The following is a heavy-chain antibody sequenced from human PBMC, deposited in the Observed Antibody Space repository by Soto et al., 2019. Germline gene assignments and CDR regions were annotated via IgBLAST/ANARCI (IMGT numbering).Heavy chain of an antibody. CDR3: ARLSEYTFWEN. V-gene: IGHV4-39*02. Sequence: QLQLQESGPGLVKPSETLSLACTVSRGSISSRTYYWGWIRQPPGKGLEWIGSYSYTGSTYYSPTLKSRVTISVDTSKNHVSLTLSSVTAADTAVYYCARLSEYTFWENWGQGTLVTVSS. CDR2: YSYTGST. D-gene: IGHD3-3*01. J-gene: IGHJ4*02. CDR1: RGSISSRTYY.